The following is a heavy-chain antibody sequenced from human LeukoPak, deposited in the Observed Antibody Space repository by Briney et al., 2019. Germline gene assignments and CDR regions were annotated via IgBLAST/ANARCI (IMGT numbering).Heavy chain of an antibody. V-gene: IGHV1-69*04. D-gene: IGHD5-18*01. CDR3: ASVDTAMVIDY. CDR1: GGTFSSYA. J-gene: IGHJ4*02. CDR2: IIPILGIA. Sequence: SVKVSCKASGGTFSSYAISWVRQAPGQGLEWMGRIIPILGIANYAQKFQGRVTITADKSTSTAYMELSSLRSEDTAVYYCASVDTAMVIDYWGQGPLVTVSS.